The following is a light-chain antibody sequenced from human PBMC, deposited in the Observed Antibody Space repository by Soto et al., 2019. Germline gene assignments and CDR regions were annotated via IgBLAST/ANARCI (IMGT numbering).Light chain of an antibody. Sequence: EIAMTQSPATLSVSPGERATLFCRASQSVSSNLAWYQQKPGQAPRLLIYGTSTRATGIPARFSGSGSGTEFTLTISSLQSEDFAVYYCQQYNNWPRTSGQGTKV. J-gene: IGKJ1*01. V-gene: IGKV3-15*01. CDR2: GTS. CDR3: QQYNNWPRT. CDR1: QSVSSN.